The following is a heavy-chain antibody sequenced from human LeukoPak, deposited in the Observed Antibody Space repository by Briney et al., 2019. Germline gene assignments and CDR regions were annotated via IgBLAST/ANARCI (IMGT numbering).Heavy chain of an antibody. CDR1: GYSFTSYW. CDR2: IYPCDSDT. J-gene: IGHJ6*03. Sequence: GPSLKTSCKGSGYSFTSYWIGWVRQMPGKGLEWMGIIYPCDSDTRYSPSFQAQVTISADKSISTAYLQWSSLKASDTAMYYCARHPYYDSSPSYYYYMDVWGKGTVVTVSS. V-gene: IGHV5-51*01. CDR3: ARHPYYDSSPSYYYYMDV. D-gene: IGHD3-22*01.